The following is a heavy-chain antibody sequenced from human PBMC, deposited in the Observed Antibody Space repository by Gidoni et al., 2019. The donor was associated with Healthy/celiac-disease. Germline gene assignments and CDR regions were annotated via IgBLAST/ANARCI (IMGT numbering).Heavy chain of an antibody. V-gene: IGHV3-23*01. CDR2: ISGSGGST. CDR1: GFTFSSYA. J-gene: IGHJ4*02. D-gene: IGHD2-15*01. CDR3: AKDPHEFGVVVVAATTAAFEDY. Sequence: EVQLLESGGGLVQPGGSLRLSCAASGFTFSSYAMSWVRQAPGKGLEWVSAISGSGGSTYYADSVKGRFTISRDNSKNTLYLQMNSLRAEDTAVYYCAKDPHEFGVVVVAATTAAFEDYWGQGTLVTVSS.